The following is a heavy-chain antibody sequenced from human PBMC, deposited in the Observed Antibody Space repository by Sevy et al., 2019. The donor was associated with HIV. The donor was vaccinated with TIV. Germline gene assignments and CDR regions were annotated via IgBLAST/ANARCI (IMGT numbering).Heavy chain of an antibody. Sequence: SETLSLTCTVSGGSISSGGYYWSWIRQHPGKGLEWIGYIYYSGSTYYNPSLKSRVTISVDTSKNQFSLKRSYVTAADTAVYYCARDVADYYDSSGYPQRPDAFDIWGQGTMVTVSS. J-gene: IGHJ3*02. CDR2: IYYSGST. D-gene: IGHD3-22*01. V-gene: IGHV4-31*03. CDR1: GGSISSGGYY. CDR3: ARDVADYYDSSGYPQRPDAFDI.